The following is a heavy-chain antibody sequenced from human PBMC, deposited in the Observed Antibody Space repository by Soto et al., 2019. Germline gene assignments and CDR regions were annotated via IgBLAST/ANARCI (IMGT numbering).Heavy chain of an antibody. CDR2: IWYDGVNK. D-gene: IGHD2-8*01. CDR1: GFTFSNYG. J-gene: IGHJ5*01. V-gene: IGHV3-33*01. CDR3: XXXXXXXXXXXXXNNGLSNRFDS. Sequence: QVKVVESGGGVVQPGRSLRLSCAASGFTFSNYGMHWVRQAPGKGLEWLAAIWYDGVNKHYADSVKGRFSTSRDNSKXXXXXXXXXXXXXXXXXXXXXXXXXXXXXXXXXNNGLSNRFDSWGQGTLVTVSS.